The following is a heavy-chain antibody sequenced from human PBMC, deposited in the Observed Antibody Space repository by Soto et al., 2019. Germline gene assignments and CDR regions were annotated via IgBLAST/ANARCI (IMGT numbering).Heavy chain of an antibody. Sequence: GGSLRLSCAASGFTFSVSAIHWVRQAPGRGLEWVGRIRITAQNSATGYVASVRGRFTISRDDSKNTAYLQMNSLKTDDTAVYYCTVVGATPDGFRYWGHGSLVTVSS. D-gene: IGHD1-26*01. CDR1: GFTFSVSA. CDR2: IRITAQNSAT. CDR3: TVVGATPDGFRY. V-gene: IGHV3-73*01. J-gene: IGHJ4*01.